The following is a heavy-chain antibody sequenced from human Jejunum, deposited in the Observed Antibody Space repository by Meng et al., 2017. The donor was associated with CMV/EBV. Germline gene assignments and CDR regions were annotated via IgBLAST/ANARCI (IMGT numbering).Heavy chain of an antibody. CDR1: GYTFISHG. Sequence: SGYTFISHGISWLRQTPGQELEWMGWITTYNENRNFAQKFQDRLTMTTDSSTSTAYMELRSLTSDDTAVYFCARRLPIVGGATTFDYWGQGTLVTVSS. D-gene: IGHD1-26*01. CDR3: ARRLPIVGGATTFDY. CDR2: ITTYNENR. V-gene: IGHV1-18*01. J-gene: IGHJ4*02.